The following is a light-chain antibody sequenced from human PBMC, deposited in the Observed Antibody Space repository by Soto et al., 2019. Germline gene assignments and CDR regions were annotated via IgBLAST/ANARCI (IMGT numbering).Light chain of an antibody. CDR2: GNS. CDR1: SSNIGAGYD. V-gene: IGLV1-40*01. CDR3: QSYDSSLSGWV. Sequence: QSVLTQPPSVSGAPGQRVTISCTGSSSNIGAGYDVHGYQQLPGTAPKLLISGNSNRPSRVPDRFSGSKSGTSASLAITGLQAEDEADYDCQSYDSSLSGWVFGGGTEVTVL. J-gene: IGLJ3*02.